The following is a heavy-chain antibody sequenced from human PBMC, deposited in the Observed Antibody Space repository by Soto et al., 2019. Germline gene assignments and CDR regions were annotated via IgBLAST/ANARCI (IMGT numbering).Heavy chain of an antibody. V-gene: IGHV3-33*01. CDR3: ARARGQRPRYYGMDV. CDR2: IWYDGSNK. Sequence: QVQLVESGGGVVQPGRSLRLSCAASGFTFSSYGMHWVRQAPGKGLEWVAVIWYDGSNKYYADSVKGRFTISRDNSKNTLYLQMNSLRAEDTAVYYCARARGQRPRYYGMDVWGQGTTVTVSS. J-gene: IGHJ6*02. D-gene: IGHD3-10*01. CDR1: GFTFSSYG.